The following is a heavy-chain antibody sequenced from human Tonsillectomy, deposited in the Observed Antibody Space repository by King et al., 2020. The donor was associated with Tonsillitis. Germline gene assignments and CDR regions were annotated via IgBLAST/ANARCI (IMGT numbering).Heavy chain of an antibody. Sequence: VQLVQSGGGLVQPGGSLRLSCSAPGFTFSSYAMSWVRQAPGKGVEGVSSISGSGGITYYADSVKGRFTISRDNSKNTLYLQMNSLRAEDTAVYYCAKEREHDYGNYFDYWGQGTLVTVSS. D-gene: IGHD4-17*01. CDR2: ISGSGGIT. CDR3: AKEREHDYGNYFDY. CDR1: GFTFSSYA. J-gene: IGHJ4*02. V-gene: IGHV3-23*04.